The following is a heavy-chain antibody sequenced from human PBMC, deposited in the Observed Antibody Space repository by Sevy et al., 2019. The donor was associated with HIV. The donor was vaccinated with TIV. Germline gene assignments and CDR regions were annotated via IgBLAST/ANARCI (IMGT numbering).Heavy chain of an antibody. J-gene: IGHJ6*02. CDR3: AREFCSSTSCYIISYYYYGMDV. CDR1: GFTFSSYA. CDR2: ISGSGGST. V-gene: IGHV3-23*01. D-gene: IGHD2-2*02. Sequence: GGSLRLSCAASGFTFSSYAMSWVRQAPGKGLEWVSAISGSGGSTYYADSVKGRFTISRDNAKNSLYLQMNSLRAEDTAVYYCAREFCSSTSCYIISYYYYGMDVWGQGTTVTVSS.